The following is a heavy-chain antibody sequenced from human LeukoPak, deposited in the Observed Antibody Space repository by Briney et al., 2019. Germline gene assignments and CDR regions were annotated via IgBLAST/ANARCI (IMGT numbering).Heavy chain of an antibody. CDR2: ISAYNGNT. V-gene: IGHV1-18*01. D-gene: IGHD2-2*01. J-gene: IGHJ6*02. Sequence: ASVKASCKASGYTFTSYDINWVRQAPGQGLEWMGWISAYNGNTNYAQKLQGRVTMTTDTSTSTAYMELRSLRSDDTAVYYCARDEGQGYCSSTSCYVFLYYYYGMDVWGQGTTVTVSS. CDR3: ARDEGQGYCSSTSCYVFLYYYYGMDV. CDR1: GYTFTSYD.